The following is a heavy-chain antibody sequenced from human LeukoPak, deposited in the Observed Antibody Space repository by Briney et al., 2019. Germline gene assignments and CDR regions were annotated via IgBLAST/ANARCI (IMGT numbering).Heavy chain of an antibody. Sequence: GGSLRLSCAASGFTFSSYAMHWVRQAPGKGLEWVAVISYDGSNKYYADSVKGRFTISRDNSKNTLYLQMNSLRAEDTAVYYCARDDAMVLWGAFDIWGQGTMVTVSS. V-gene: IGHV3-30-3*01. CDR2: ISYDGSNK. CDR3: ARDDAMVLWGAFDI. CDR1: GFTFSSYA. J-gene: IGHJ3*02. D-gene: IGHD5-18*01.